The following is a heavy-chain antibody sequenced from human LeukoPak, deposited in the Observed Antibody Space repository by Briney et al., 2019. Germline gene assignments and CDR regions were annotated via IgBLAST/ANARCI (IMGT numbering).Heavy chain of an antibody. V-gene: IGHV4-59*08. CDR1: GGSISSYY. CDR3: ARIYAVADYYFDY. Sequence: SVTLSLTCTVSGGSISSYYWSWIRQPPGKGLEWIGSIYHSGSTYYNPSLKSRVTISVDTSKNQFSLKLSSVTAADTAVYYCARIYAVADYYFDYWGQGTLVTVSS. J-gene: IGHJ4*02. CDR2: IYHSGST. D-gene: IGHD6-19*01.